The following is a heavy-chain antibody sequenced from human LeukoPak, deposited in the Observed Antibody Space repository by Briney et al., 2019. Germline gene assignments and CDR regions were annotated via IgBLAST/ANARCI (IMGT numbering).Heavy chain of an antibody. Sequence: SETLSLTCAVYGGSFSGYYWSWIRQPPGKGLEWIGSIYYSGSTYYNPSLQSRVTISVDTSKNQFSLKLSSVTAADTAVYYCARDFGSSSWAYYYYGMDVWGQGTTVTVSS. J-gene: IGHJ6*02. CDR3: ARDFGSSSWAYYYYGMDV. D-gene: IGHD6-13*01. CDR2: IYYSGST. V-gene: IGHV4-34*01. CDR1: GGSFSGYY.